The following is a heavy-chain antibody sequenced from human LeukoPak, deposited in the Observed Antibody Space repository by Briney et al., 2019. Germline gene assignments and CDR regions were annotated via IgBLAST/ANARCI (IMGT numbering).Heavy chain of an antibody. J-gene: IGHJ5*02. CDR2: ITSGGDGA. V-gene: IGHV3-23*01. Sequence: GGSLRLSCEVSGFMFSNHAMSWVRQAPGKGLEWVSAITSGGDGAYYADSVKGRFTISRDNSKNTLYLQMSSLRAEDTAVYYCAKRESSWGQGTLVTVSS. CDR3: AKRESS. D-gene: IGHD3-10*01. CDR1: GFMFSNHA.